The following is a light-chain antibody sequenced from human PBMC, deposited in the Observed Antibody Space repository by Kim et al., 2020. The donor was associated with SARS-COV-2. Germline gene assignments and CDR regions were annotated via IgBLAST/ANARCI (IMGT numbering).Light chain of an antibody. CDR1: NIESKN. V-gene: IGLV3-9*01. CDR2: RDN. J-gene: IGLJ1*01. Sequence: SVALGQTARITCGGHNIESKNVHWYQQKLGQAPVLVIYRDNNRPSGIPERFSGSNAGNTATLTISRAQAGDEADYYCQVWDSSTYVFGTGTKVTVL. CDR3: QVWDSSTYV.